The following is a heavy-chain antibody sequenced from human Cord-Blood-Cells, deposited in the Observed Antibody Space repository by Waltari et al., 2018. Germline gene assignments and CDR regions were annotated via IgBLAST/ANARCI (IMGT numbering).Heavy chain of an antibody. CDR1: GGSISRSRYY. V-gene: IGHV4-39*01. D-gene: IGHD5-18*01. CDR3: ASQGDTAMVDY. J-gene: IGHJ4*02. Sequence: QLQLQESGPGLVKPSETLSLTCTVSGGSISRSRYYWGWIRQPPGKGPEWIGSIYYSGSTYYNPSLKSRVTISVDTSKNQFSLKLSSVTAADTAVYYCASQGDTAMVDYWGQGTLVTVSS. CDR2: IYYSGST.